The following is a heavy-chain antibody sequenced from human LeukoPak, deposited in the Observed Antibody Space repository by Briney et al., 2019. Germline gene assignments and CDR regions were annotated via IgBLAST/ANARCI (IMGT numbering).Heavy chain of an antibody. CDR2: IYHGGST. CDR1: GDSMNSSSFY. V-gene: IGHV4-39*07. J-gene: IGHJ4*02. Sequence: PSETLSLTCTVSGDSMNSSSFYWGWIRQPPGKGLEWIGTIYHGGSTDSYTGRTYYKSSLKSRVTISVDTSKNQFSLKLSSVTAADTAVYYCARGRRRAAAGRFDYWGQGTLVTVSS. D-gene: IGHD6-13*01. CDR3: ARGRRRAAAGRFDY.